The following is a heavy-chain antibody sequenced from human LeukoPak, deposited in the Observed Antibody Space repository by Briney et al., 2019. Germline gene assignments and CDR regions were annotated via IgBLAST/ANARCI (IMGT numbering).Heavy chain of an antibody. Sequence: ASVKVSCKASGYTFTGYYMHWVRQAPGQGLEWMGWINPNSGGTNYAQKFQGRVTMTRDTSISTAYMELSRLRSDDTAVYYCARRPFYSGSFKGDYWGQGTLVTVSS. CDR1: GYTFTGYY. CDR2: INPNSGGT. V-gene: IGHV1-2*02. D-gene: IGHD1-26*01. J-gene: IGHJ4*02. CDR3: ARRPFYSGSFKGDY.